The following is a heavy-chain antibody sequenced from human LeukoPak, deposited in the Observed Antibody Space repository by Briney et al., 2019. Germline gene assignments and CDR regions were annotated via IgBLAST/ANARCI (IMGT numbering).Heavy chain of an antibody. CDR1: GFTFSSYW. V-gene: IGHV3-74*01. J-gene: IGHJ4*02. CDR2: INSDGSST. CDR3: ARGARDLDFDY. Sequence: GGSLRLPCAASGFTFSSYWMHWVRQAPGKGLVWVSRINSDGSSTIYADSVKGRFTISRDNAKNTLYLQMNSLRAEDTAVYYCARGARDLDFDYWGQGTLVTVSS.